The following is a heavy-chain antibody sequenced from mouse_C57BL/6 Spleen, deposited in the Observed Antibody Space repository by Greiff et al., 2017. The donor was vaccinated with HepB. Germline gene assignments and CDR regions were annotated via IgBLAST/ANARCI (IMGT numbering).Heavy chain of an antibody. J-gene: IGHJ2*01. CDR3: ARSRDYYGSSYVGY. V-gene: IGHV1-19*01. Sequence: VHVKQSGPVLVKPGASVKMSCKASGYTFTDYYMNWVKQSHGKSLEWIGVINPYNGGTSYNQKFKGKATLTVDKSSSTAYMELNSLTSEDSAVYYCARSRDYYGSSYVGYWGQGTTLTVSS. D-gene: IGHD1-1*01. CDR2: INPYNGGT. CDR1: GYTFTDYY.